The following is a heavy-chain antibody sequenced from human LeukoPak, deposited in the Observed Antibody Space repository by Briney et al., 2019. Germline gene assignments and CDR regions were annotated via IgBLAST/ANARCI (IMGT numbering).Heavy chain of an antibody. CDR3: AKARIAAAGTGAFDV. J-gene: IGHJ3*01. CDR2: FSATDGSA. CDR1: GFNVSSYG. Sequence: GVSLRLSCAASGFNVSSYGMTWVRQAPGKGLEWVSAFSATDGSAQYAESVKGRFTTSRDTSKNSLYLQMNSLRDEDTAVYYCAKARIAAAGTGAFDVWGQGTMVTVSS. D-gene: IGHD6-13*01. V-gene: IGHV3-23*01.